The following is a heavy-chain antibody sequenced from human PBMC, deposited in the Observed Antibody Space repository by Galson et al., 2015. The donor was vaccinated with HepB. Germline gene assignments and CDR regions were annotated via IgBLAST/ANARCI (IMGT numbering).Heavy chain of an antibody. CDR3: ARSPNSSWGDGFDI. CDR2: IWFDGSNK. J-gene: IGHJ3*02. D-gene: IGHD6-13*01. CDR1: GFTFSTYG. Sequence: SLRLSCAASGFTFSTYGMHWVRQAPGKGLEWVAVIWFDGSNKDCLDSVRGRFTISRDNSKNMLFLEMNSLRDEDTATYYCARSPNSSWGDGFDIWGQGTMVTVSS. V-gene: IGHV3-33*01.